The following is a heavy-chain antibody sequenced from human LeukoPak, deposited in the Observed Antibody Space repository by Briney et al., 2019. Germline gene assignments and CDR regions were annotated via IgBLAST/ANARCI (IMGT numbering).Heavy chain of an antibody. CDR2: ISWNSGSI. CDR3: ATSDGGV. Sequence: PGRSLRLSCAASGFTFDDYAMHWVRQAPGRGLEWVSGISWNSGSIGYADSVKGRFTISRDNAKNSLYLQMNSLRAEDTGIYHCATSDGGVWGQGTTVIVSS. D-gene: IGHD3-10*01. J-gene: IGHJ6*02. CDR1: GFTFDDYA. V-gene: IGHV3-9*01.